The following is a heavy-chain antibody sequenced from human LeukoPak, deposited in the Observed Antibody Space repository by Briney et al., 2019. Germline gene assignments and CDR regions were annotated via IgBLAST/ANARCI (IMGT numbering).Heavy chain of an antibody. CDR2: ISGSGGST. J-gene: IGHJ3*02. V-gene: IGHV3-23*01. D-gene: IGHD6-25*01. CDR3: AKDEADADAFDI. CDR1: GFTFSSYA. Sequence: GGSLRLSCAASGFTFSSYAMSWVRQAPGKGLEWGSAISGSGGSTYYAYSVKGRFTISRDNSKNTLYLQMNSLRAEDTAVYYCAKDEADADAFDIWGQGTMVTVSS.